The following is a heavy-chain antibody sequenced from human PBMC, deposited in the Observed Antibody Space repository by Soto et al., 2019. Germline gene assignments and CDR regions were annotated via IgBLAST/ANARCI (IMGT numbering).Heavy chain of an antibody. CDR1: GGTFSNYA. CDR3: ATSPYSYDTSGYLDY. D-gene: IGHD3-22*01. J-gene: IGHJ4*02. V-gene: IGHV1-69*12. CDR2: IIPLFGTT. Sequence: QVRLVQSGAEVKKPGSSVTVSCRASGGTFSNYAINWVRQAPGQGLEWMAGIIPLFGTTNYAQKFQGRVTXXADESTSTAYMELTSLRSEDTAVFYCATSPYSYDTSGYLDYWGQGTLVTVSS.